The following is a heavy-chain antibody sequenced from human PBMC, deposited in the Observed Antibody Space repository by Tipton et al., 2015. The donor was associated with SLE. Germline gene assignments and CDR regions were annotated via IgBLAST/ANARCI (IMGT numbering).Heavy chain of an antibody. J-gene: IGHJ4*02. CDR2: INHSGGT. Sequence: TLSLTCAVYGGSFSGYYWSWIRQPPGKGLEWIGEINHSGGTNYNPSLKSRVTISVDTSKNQFSLKLSYVTAADTAMYYCALLGRSLDYWGQGTLVTVSS. V-gene: IGHV4-34*01. CDR1: GGSFSGYY. CDR3: ALLGRSLDY.